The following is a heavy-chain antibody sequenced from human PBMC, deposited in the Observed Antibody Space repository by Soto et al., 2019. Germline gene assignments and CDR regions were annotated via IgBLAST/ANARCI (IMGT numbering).Heavy chain of an antibody. CDR1: GYSFTSYW. CDR2: IDPSDSYT. D-gene: IGHD6-13*01. CDR3: ASLQAAAGDNDLTFDY. Sequence: EVQLVQSGAEVKKPGESLRISCKGSGYSFTSYWISWVRQMPGKGLEWMGRIDPSDSYTNYSPSFQGHATISADKSISTAYLQWSSLKASDTAMYYCASLQAAAGDNDLTFDYWGQGTLVTVSS. J-gene: IGHJ4*02. V-gene: IGHV5-10-1*01.